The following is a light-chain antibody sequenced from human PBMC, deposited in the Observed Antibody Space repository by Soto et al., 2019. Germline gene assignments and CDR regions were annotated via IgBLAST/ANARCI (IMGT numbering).Light chain of an antibody. J-gene: IGKJ1*01. CDR2: GAS. CDR3: QQYHNSPQT. V-gene: IGKV3-20*01. Sequence: EIVLTQSPGTLSLSPGERATLSCRASQSVSNTYLAWYQQKPGQAPRLLISGASSRATGIPDRFSGSGSGRDFTLTISRLEPEDFAVYYCQQYHNSPQTFGQGTKVDIK. CDR1: QSVSNTY.